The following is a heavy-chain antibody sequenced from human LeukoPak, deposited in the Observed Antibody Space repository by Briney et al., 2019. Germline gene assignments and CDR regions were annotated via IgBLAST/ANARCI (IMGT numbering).Heavy chain of an antibody. J-gene: IGHJ6*03. Sequence: SETLSLTCAVSGDSMISTNWWSWVRQPPGKGLELIGEIYHTGSTYYNPSLKSRVTISVDTSKNQFSLRLSSVTAADTAVYYCARAAAYYYYYMDVWGKGTTVTVSS. CDR1: GDSMISTNW. CDR3: ARAAAYYYYYMDV. V-gene: IGHV4-4*02. CDR2: IYHTGST. D-gene: IGHD6-25*01.